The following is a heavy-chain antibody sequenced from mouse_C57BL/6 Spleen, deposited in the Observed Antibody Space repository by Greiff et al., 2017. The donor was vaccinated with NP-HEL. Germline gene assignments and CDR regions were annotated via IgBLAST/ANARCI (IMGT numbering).Heavy chain of an antibody. D-gene: IGHD1-1*01. CDR3: ARTDYGSSYPWFAY. J-gene: IGHJ3*01. CDR2: IDPSDSET. V-gene: IGHV1-52*01. Sequence: VQLQQPGAELVRPGSSVKLSCKASGYTFTSYWMHWVKQRPIQGLEWIGNIDPSDSETHYNQKFKDKATLTVDKSSSTAYMQLSSLTSEDSAVYYCARTDYGSSYPWFAYWGQGTLVTVSA. CDR1: GYTFTSYW.